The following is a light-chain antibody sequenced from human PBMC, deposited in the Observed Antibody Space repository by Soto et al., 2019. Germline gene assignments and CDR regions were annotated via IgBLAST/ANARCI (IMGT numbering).Light chain of an antibody. V-gene: IGKV4-1*01. CDR2: WAS. Sequence: DIVMTQSPDSLAVSLGERATINCKSSQSVLYSSNNKNYLAWYQQNPGQPPKLLIYWASTRESGVPDRFSSSGSGTDFTLTINSLQAEDVAVYYCQQYYNTPFTFGPGTKVDIK. CDR1: QSVLYSSNNKNY. J-gene: IGKJ3*01. CDR3: QQYYNTPFT.